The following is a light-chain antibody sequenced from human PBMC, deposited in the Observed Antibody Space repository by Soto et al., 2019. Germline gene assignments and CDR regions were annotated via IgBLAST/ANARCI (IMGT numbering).Light chain of an antibody. V-gene: IGLV1-40*01. J-gene: IGLJ2*01. Sequence: QCVLTQPPSVCGAPGQRVTISCTGSSSNIGAGYDVHWYQQLPGTAPKLLIYGNSNRPSGVPDRFSGSKSGTSASLAITGLQAEDEADYYCQSYDSSLSVVFGGGTKLTV. CDR3: QSYDSSLSVV. CDR2: GNS. CDR1: SSNIGAGYD.